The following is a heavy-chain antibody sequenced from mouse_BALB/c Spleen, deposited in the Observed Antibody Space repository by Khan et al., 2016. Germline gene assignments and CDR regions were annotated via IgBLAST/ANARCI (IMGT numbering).Heavy chain of an antibody. Sequence: EVQLQESGPGLVKPSQSLSLTCSVTGYSITSGYYWNWIRQFPGNKLEWMGYISYDGSNNYNPSLKNRISITRDTSKNQFFLKLNSVTTEDTATYDCSRAWYFDYWHPGTTLTVSS. CDR1: GYSITSGYY. CDR3: SRAWYFDY. J-gene: IGHJ2*01. CDR2: ISYDGSN. V-gene: IGHV3-6*02.